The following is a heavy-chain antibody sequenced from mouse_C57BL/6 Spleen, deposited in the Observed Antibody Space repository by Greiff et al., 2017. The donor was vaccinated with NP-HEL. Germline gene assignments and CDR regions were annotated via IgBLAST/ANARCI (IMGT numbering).Heavy chain of an antibody. J-gene: IGHJ1*03. Sequence: EVKLLESGAELVKPGASVKLSCTASGFNIKDYYMHWVKQRTEQGLEWIGRIDPEDGETKYAPKFQGKATITADTSSNTAYLQLSSLTAEDTAVYYCARHYGSSYWYFDVWGTGTTVTVSS. CDR1: GFNIKDYY. V-gene: IGHV14-2*01. CDR2: IDPEDGET. D-gene: IGHD1-1*01. CDR3: ARHYGSSYWYFDV.